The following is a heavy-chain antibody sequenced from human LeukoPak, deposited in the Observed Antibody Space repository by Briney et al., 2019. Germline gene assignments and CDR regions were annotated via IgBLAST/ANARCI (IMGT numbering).Heavy chain of an antibody. CDR2: ISYDGSNK. D-gene: IGHD3-3*01. CDR1: GFTFSSYA. CDR3: ARGPDYDFWSCYHFVY. J-gene: IGHJ4*02. V-gene: IGHV3-30*01. Sequence: GGSLRLSCAASGFTFSSYAMHWVRQAPGKGLEWVAVISYDGSNKYYADSVKGRFTISRDNSKNTLYLQMNSLRAEDTAVYYCARGPDYDFWSCYHFVYWGQGTLVTVSS.